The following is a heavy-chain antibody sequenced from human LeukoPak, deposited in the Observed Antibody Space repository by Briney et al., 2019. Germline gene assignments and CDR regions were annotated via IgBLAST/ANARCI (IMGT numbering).Heavy chain of an antibody. J-gene: IGHJ4*02. D-gene: IGHD3-16*02. CDR1: GYTFTGYY. CDR3: ARGLRLGELSFLDFDY. Sequence: ASVKVSCKASGYTFTGYYMHWVRQAPGQGLEWMGWINPNSGGTNYAQKFQDRVTMTRDTSISTAYMELSRLRSDDTAVYYCARGLRLGELSFLDFDYWGQGTLVTVSS. V-gene: IGHV1-2*02. CDR2: INPNSGGT.